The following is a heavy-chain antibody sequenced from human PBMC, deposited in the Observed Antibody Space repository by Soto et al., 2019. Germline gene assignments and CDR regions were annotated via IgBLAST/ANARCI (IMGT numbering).Heavy chain of an antibody. Sequence: SETLSLTCSLSGGAIGGYYWSWIRQPPGKALERIGYVSYSGSTDYHPSLKSRVSISIDTSKNQFSLKMISVTAADTAVYYCARHGSDSGWFFFDPWGQGTLVTVSS. CDR2: VSYSGST. V-gene: IGHV4-59*08. CDR1: GGAIGGYY. J-gene: IGHJ5*02. CDR3: ARHGSDSGWFFFDP. D-gene: IGHD6-19*01.